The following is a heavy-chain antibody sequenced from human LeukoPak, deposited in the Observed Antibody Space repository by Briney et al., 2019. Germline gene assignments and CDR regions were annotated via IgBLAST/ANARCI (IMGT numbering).Heavy chain of an antibody. V-gene: IGHV3-30*18. CDR1: GFNFNSHV. Sequence: GGSLRLSCAASGFNFNSHVMHWVRQAPGKGLEWVALIPSDGSYTYYADSVKGRFTISRDNSKNTLSLQMNSVRPDDTAVYYCAKDRYGDYGPFDNWGQGTMVTVSS. J-gene: IGHJ3*02. D-gene: IGHD4-17*01. CDR2: IPSDGSYT. CDR3: AKDRYGDYGPFDN.